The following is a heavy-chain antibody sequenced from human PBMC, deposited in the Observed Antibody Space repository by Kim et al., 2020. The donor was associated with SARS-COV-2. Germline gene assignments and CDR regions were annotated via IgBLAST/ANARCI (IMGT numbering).Heavy chain of an antibody. CDR1: GFTFSRRA. Sequence: GGSLRLSCAASGFTFSRRAMSWVRQVSGKGLEWIASVNNNNNPYYADSVKGRFTVPRDITKDTLYLQMNSLRADDTALYYCAKDHRSSGWPTFDFWGQGT. CDR2: VNNNNNP. CDR3: AKDHRSSGWPTFDF. J-gene: IGHJ4*02. D-gene: IGHD6-19*01. V-gene: IGHV3-23*05.